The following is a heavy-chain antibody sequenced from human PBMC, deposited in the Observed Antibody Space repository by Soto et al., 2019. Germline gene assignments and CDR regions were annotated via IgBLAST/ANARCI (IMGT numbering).Heavy chain of an antibody. V-gene: IGHV4-34*01. CDR3: ARVIIWGSYRFDY. J-gene: IGHJ4*02. CDR1: GGSFSGYY. D-gene: IGHD3-16*02. Sequence: SETLSLTCAVYGGSFSGYYWSWIRQPPGKGLEWIGEINHSGSTNYNPSLKSRVTISVDTFKNQFSLKLSSVTAADTAVYYCARVIIWGSYRFDYWGQGTPVTVSS. CDR2: INHSGST.